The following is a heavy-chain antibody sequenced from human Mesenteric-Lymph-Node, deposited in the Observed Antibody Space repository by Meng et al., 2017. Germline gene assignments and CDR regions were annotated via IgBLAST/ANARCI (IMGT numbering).Heavy chain of an antibody. V-gene: IGHV1-18*01. CDR2: ISAYNGNT. CDR3: ARDTLYYDILTGYSPTNWFDP. Sequence: QGQLVQVGGEVKKPGAAVKVACKAAGYTLPSYGISWVRQAPGQGLEWMGWISAYNGNTNYAQKLQGRVTMTTDTSTSTAYMELRSLRSDDTAVYYCARDTLYYDILTGYSPTNWFDPWGQGTLVTVSS. D-gene: IGHD3-9*01. J-gene: IGHJ5*02. CDR1: GYTLPSYG.